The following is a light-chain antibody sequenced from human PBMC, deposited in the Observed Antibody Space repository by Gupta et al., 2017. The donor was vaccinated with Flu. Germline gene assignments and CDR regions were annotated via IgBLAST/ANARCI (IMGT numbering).Light chain of an antibody. CDR2: GGS. CDR1: QTVTSNY. V-gene: IGKV3-20*01. Sequence: EIVLTQSPGTLPLSPGERATLSCRASQTVTSNYLAWYQQKPGQAPRLLMYGGSSRATGIPGRFSGSGSGTDFTLTISRLEPKDFAIYYCQQYDSSPITFGQGTLMEIK. CDR3: QQYDSSPIT. J-gene: IGKJ5*01.